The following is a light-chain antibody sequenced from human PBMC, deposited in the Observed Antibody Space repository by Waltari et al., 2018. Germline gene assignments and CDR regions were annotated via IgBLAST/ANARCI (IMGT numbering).Light chain of an antibody. CDR2: DVS. CDR3: CSYAGNYVWV. J-gene: IGLJ3*02. V-gene: IGLV2-23*02. Sequence: QSALTQPAAVSGSPGQSVTISCPGASSEIGRYDIVSWYQQHPGNAPKLVISDVSKRPSGVSDRFSGSKSGDTASLTISGLQFEDEADYYCCSYAGNYVWVFGGGTRLTVL. CDR1: SSEIGRYDI.